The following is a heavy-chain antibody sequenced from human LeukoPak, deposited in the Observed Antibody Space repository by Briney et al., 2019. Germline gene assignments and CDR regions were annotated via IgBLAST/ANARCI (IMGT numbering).Heavy chain of an antibody. CDR3: AVGITMVFSRADYYYYMDV. V-gene: IGHV1-18*01. Sequence: GASVKVSCKASGYTFTSYGISWVRQAPGQGLEWMGWISAYNGNTNYAQKLQGRVTMTTDTSTSTAYMELRSLRSDDTAVYYCAVGITMVFSRADYYYYMDVWGKGTTVTVSS. CDR2: ISAYNGNT. D-gene: IGHD3-10*01. CDR1: GYTFTSYG. J-gene: IGHJ6*03.